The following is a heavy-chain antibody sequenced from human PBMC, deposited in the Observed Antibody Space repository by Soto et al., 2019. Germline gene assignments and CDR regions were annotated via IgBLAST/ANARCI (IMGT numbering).Heavy chain of an antibody. Sequence: GGSLRLSCAASGFPFDTSAMIWVRQAPGKGPEWLSLISGGGDLAYYAESVKGRFTSSRHNSKNTLYLQMPFLRVDDTAVYYCAKYSGDFPVYNGLNVWGQGTTVTVSS. CDR1: GFPFDTSA. J-gene: IGHJ6*02. CDR2: ISGGGDLA. CDR3: AKYSGDFPVYNGLNV. V-gene: IGHV3-23*01. D-gene: IGHD1-26*01.